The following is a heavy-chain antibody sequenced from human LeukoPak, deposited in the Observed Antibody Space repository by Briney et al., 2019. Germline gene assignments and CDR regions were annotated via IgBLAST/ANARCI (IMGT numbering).Heavy chain of an antibody. V-gene: IGHV4-34*01. CDR1: GGSFSGYY. D-gene: IGHD6-13*01. CDR2: INHSGST. Sequence: PSETLSLTCAVYGGSFSGYYWSWIRQPPGKGLEWIGEINHSGSTNYNPSLKSRVTISVDTSKNQFSLKLSSVSTADTAVYYCASPLRYSSSWYGRGMLFRGGTAFDYWGQGTLVTVSS. J-gene: IGHJ4*02. CDR3: ASPLRYSSSWYGRGMLFRGGTAFDY.